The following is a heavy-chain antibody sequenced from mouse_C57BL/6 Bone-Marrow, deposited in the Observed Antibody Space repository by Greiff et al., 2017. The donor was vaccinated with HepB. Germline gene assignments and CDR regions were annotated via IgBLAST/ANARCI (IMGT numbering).Heavy chain of an antibody. CDR3: ARSRGFDY. CDR1: GFNIKDDY. J-gene: IGHJ2*01. V-gene: IGHV14-4*01. Sequence: VQLQQSGAELVRPGASVKLSCTASGFNIKDDYMHWVKQRPEQGLEWIGWIDPENGDTEYASKFQGKATITADTSSNTAYLQLSSLTSEDTAVYYCARSRGFDYWGQGTTLTVSS. CDR2: IDPENGDT.